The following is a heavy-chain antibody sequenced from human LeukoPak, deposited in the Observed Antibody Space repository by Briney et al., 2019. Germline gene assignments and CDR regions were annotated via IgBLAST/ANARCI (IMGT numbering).Heavy chain of an antibody. CDR2: IYTSGST. D-gene: IGHD3-16*01. J-gene: IGHJ3*02. V-gene: IGHV4-4*07. CDR3: AREVHDYVWGSQHDAFDI. CDR1: GGSISSYY. Sequence: SETLSLTCTFSGGSISSYYWSWIRQPAGKGLEWIGRIYTSGSTNYNPSLKSRVTISVDTSKNQFSLRLSSVTAADTAVYYCAREVHDYVWGSQHDAFDIWGQGTMVTVSS.